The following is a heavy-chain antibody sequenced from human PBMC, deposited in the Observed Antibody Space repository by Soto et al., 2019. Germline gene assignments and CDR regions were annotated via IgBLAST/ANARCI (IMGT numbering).Heavy chain of an antibody. V-gene: IGHV4-4*02. CDR3: ARFRIAVAVDVFDI. D-gene: IGHD6-19*01. Sequence: QVQLQESGPGLVKPSGTLSLTCVVSGGSISSSNWWSWVRQPPGKGLEWIGEIYHSGSTNYNPSLXXXVXXSVDKSKNQFSLKLSSVTAADTAVYYCARFRIAVAVDVFDIWGQGTKVTVSS. CDR1: GGSISSSNW. J-gene: IGHJ3*02. CDR2: IYHSGST.